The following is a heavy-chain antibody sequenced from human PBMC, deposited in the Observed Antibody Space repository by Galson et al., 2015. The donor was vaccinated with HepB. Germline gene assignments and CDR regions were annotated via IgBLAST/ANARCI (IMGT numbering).Heavy chain of an antibody. CDR3: ARGDGYGPFGYYYYYGMDV. D-gene: IGHD5-24*01. J-gene: IGHJ6*02. Sequence: SVKVSCKASGGTFSSYAISWVRQAPGQGLEWMGGIIPIFGTANYAQKFQGRVTITADESTSTAYMELSSLRSEDTAVYYCARGDGYGPFGYYYYYGMDVWGQGTTVTVSS. CDR1: GGTFSSYA. CDR2: IIPIFGTA. V-gene: IGHV1-69*13.